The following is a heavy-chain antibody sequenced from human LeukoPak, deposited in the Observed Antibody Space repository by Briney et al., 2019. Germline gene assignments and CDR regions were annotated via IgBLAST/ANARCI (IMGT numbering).Heavy chain of an antibody. CDR1: GGTFSRHA. CDR2: IIPLYGTT. CDR3: AGADYGGNSDDY. Sequence: SVTVSFTASGGTFSRHAISWVRQAPGQGREWMGGIIPLYGTTNYAQKFQGRVRITTDESTNTAYMELSSLRSEDTAVYYCAGADYGGNSDDYWGQGTLVTVSS. V-gene: IGHV1-69*05. D-gene: IGHD4-23*01. J-gene: IGHJ4*02.